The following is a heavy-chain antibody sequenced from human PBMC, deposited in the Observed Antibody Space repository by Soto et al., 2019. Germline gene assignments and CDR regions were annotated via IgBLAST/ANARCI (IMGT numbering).Heavy chain of an antibody. V-gene: IGHV1-18*01. Sequence: QVQLEQSGAEVKKPGASVKVSCKASGYTFTSYGISWVRQAPGQGLEWMGWISTYNGNTKYAQKLQGRVTMTTDTSTSKVYMELRSLRSDDTAAYYCARDFGGKRSYYDSSAYEYYFDYWGQGTLVTVSS. CDR3: ARDFGGKRSYYDSSAYEYYFDY. J-gene: IGHJ4*02. CDR2: ISTYNGNT. D-gene: IGHD3-22*01. CDR1: GYTFTSYG.